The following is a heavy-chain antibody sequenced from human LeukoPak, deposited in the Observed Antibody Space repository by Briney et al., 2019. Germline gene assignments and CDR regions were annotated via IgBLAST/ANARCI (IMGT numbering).Heavy chain of an antibody. D-gene: IGHD2-15*01. CDR1: AFTFSTYD. Sequence: GGSLRLSCAGSAFTFSTYDFHWVRQATGKGLEWVSAIGPAGDASYAGSVEGRFTISRENAKNSLYLQMNSLRAGDTAVYYCARDRCSAGRCYMDVWGQGTTVTVSS. CDR3: ARDRCSAGRCYMDV. J-gene: IGHJ6*03. CDR2: IGPAGDA. V-gene: IGHV3-13*01.